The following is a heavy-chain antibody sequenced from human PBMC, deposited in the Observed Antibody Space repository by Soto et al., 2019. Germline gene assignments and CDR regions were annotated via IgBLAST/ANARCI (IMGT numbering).Heavy chain of an antibody. V-gene: IGHV3-30*18. D-gene: IGHD3-10*01. Sequence: GGSLRLSCAASGFTFSSYGMHWVRQAPGKGLEWVAVISYDGSNKYYADSVKGRFTISRDNSKNTLYLQMNSLRAEDTAVYYCAKDLGYYYGSGSYYKVLYYGMDVWGQGTTVTVSS. J-gene: IGHJ6*02. CDR3: AKDLGYYYGSGSYYKVLYYGMDV. CDR2: ISYDGSNK. CDR1: GFTFSSYG.